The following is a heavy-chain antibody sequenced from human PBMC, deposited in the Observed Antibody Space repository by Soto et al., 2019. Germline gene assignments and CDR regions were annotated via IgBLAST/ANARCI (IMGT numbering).Heavy chain of an antibody. CDR3: TTETTGYYDSSGYRY. D-gene: IGHD3-22*01. CDR2: IKSKTDGGTT. CDR1: GFTFSNAW. J-gene: IGHJ4*02. Sequence: SLRLSCAASGFTFSNAWMSWVRQAPGKGLEWVGRIKSKTDGGTTDYAAPVKGRFTISRDDSKNTLYLQMNSLKTEDTAVYYCTTETTGYYDSSGYRYWGQGTMVTVSS. V-gene: IGHV3-15*01.